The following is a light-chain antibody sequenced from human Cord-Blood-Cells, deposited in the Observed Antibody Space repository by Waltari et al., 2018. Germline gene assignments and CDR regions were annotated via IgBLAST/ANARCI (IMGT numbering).Light chain of an antibody. CDR2: DVR. V-gene: IGLV2-14*01. Sequence: QSALTQPASVPGSPGQSITISCTGTSSDVGGYHYVSWYQQHTGKAPKLRIYDVRNRPAGVSNRFSGSKSGNTASLTISGLQAEDEADYYCSSYTSSSTLVFGGGTKLTVL. CDR3: SSYTSSSTLV. CDR1: SSDVGGYHY. J-gene: IGLJ2*01.